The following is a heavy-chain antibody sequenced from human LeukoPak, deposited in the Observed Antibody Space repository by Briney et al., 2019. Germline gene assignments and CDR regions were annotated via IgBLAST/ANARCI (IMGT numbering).Heavy chain of an antibody. J-gene: IGHJ4*02. D-gene: IGHD1-26*01. V-gene: IGHV3-21*01. CDR3: ARSLLGGGSYTLDY. CDR1: GFTFSSYS. Sequence: GGSLRLSCAASGFTFSSYSMNWVRQAPGEGLEWVSSICSSSSYIYYADAVKGRFTISRDNAKNSLYLQMNSLRAEDTAVYYCARSLLGGGSYTLDYWGQGTLVTVSS. CDR2: ICSSSSYI.